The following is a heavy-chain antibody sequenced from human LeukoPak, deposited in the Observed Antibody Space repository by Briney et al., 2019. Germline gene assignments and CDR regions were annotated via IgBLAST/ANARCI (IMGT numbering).Heavy chain of an antibody. D-gene: IGHD3-22*01. CDR2: INEDGSER. V-gene: IGHV3-7*01. CDR1: GFTIRNYW. J-gene: IGHJ4*02. CDR3: ARGEYYYDGGF. Sequence: GGSLRLSCAVSGFTIRNYWMSWVRQAPGKGLEWVANINEDGSERYYVDSVKGRFTISRDNAENSLYLQMNSLRAEDTAVYYCARGEYYYDGGFWGQGTLVTVSS.